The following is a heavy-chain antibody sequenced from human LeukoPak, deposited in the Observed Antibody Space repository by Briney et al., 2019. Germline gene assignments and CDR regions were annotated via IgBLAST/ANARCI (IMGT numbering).Heavy chain of an antibody. J-gene: IGHJ3*02. CDR3: ARDLVEELDAFDI. Sequence: PSETLSLTCTVSGGSISSYYGSWLRQPAGKGLEWIGRIYTSGSTNYNPSLKSRVTMSVDTSKNQFSLKLSSVTAADTAVYYCARDLVEELDAFDIWGQGTMVTVSS. D-gene: IGHD3-10*01. V-gene: IGHV4-4*07. CDR2: IYTSGST. CDR1: GGSISSYY.